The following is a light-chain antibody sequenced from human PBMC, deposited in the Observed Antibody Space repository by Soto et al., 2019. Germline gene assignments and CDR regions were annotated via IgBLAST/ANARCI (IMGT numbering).Light chain of an antibody. CDR2: KAS. CDR3: QQYNTWLT. V-gene: IGKV1-5*03. CDR1: QSISSW. J-gene: IGKJ4*01. Sequence: DIQMTQSPSSLSASVGDSGTLTCRASQSISSWLAWYQQKPGKAPKLLIYKASTLQSRVPSRFSGSGSGTEFTPTISSLQPDDFATYYCQQYNTWLTFGGGTKVEIK.